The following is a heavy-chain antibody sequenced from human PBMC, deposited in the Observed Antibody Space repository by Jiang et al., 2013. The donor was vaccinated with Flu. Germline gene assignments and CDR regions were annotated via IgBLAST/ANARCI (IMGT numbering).Heavy chain of an antibody. V-gene: IGHV3-21*01. CDR2: ISSSSSYI. D-gene: IGHD1-1*01. CDR3: ARDLPRGMEDAFDI. CDR1: GFTFSSYS. J-gene: IGHJ3*02. Sequence: QLLESGGGLVKPGGSLRLSCAASGFTFSSYSMNWVRQAPGKGLEWVSSISSSSSYIYYADSVKGRFTISRDNAKNSLYLQMNSLRAEDTAVYYCARDLPRGMEDAFDIWGQGTMVTVSS.